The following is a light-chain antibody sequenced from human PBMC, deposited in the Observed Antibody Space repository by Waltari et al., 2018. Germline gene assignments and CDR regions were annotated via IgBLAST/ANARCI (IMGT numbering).Light chain of an antibody. V-gene: IGLV3-27*01. CDR2: KDT. J-gene: IGLJ2*01. Sequence: YDLTQPFSVSVSPAQPATINCAGDVLAEKYVRWFQQKPGQAPTLILYKDTERPSGIPERFSGSSSGSTVTLTIRGALLEDEADYHCHAAADNNWFFGGGTKLTVL. CDR3: HAAADNNWF. CDR1: VLAEKY.